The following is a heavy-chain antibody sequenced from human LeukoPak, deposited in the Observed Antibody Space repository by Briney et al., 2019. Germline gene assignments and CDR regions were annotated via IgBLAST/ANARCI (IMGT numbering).Heavy chain of an antibody. D-gene: IGHD3-22*01. V-gene: IGHV4-61*08. Sequence: SETLSLTCTVSGGSISSGDYYWSWIRQPPGKGLEWIGYIYYSGRTNYNPSLKSRVTISVDTSKNQFSLKLSSVTAADTAVYYCARLTSGYYLVYFDYWGQGTLVTVSS. J-gene: IGHJ4*02. CDR2: IYYSGRT. CDR3: ARLTSGYYLVYFDY. CDR1: GGSISSGDYY.